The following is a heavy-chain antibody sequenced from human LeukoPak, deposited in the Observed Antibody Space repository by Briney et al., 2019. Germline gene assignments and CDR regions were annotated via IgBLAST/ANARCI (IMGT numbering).Heavy chain of an antibody. V-gene: IGHV3-30*18. J-gene: IGHJ3*01. CDR1: GFTFSSYV. CDR3: AKAERPYGSGSYPN. Sequence: GGSLRLSCAASGFTFSSYVMHWVRPAPGKGLEWVALISFDGSYKYYADSVKGRFTISRDNSENTLYLQMNSLRAEDTAVYYCAKAERPYGSGSYPNWGQGTMVTVSS. D-gene: IGHD3-10*01. CDR2: ISFDGSYK.